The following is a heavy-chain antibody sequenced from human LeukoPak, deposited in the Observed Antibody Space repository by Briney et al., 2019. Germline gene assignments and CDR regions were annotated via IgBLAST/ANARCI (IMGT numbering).Heavy chain of an antibody. J-gene: IGHJ1*01. CDR3: ARLRYSSSWYTMQH. D-gene: IGHD6-13*01. Sequence: SETLSLTCTVSGGSISSSSYYWGWIRQPPGKGLEWIGTIYYSGTTYYNPSFQSRVTISVDTPKNQFSLKLSSVTAADTAVYYCARLRYSSSWYTMQHWGQGTLVTVSS. CDR2: IYYSGTT. V-gene: IGHV4-39*01. CDR1: GGSISSSSYY.